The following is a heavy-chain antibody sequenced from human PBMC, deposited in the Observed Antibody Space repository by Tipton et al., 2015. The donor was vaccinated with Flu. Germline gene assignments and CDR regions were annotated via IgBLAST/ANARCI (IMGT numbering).Heavy chain of an antibody. D-gene: IGHD7-27*01. J-gene: IGHJ4*02. CDR2: ISSTGSTI. CDR1: GFTFSTYE. Sequence: SLRLSCAASGFTFSTYEMNWVRQAPGKGLEWVSYISSTGSTINYADSVKGRFTISRDNAKNSLYLQMNSLRAEDTAVYYCATLTGDDYWGQGILVTVSS. V-gene: IGHV3-48*03. CDR3: ATLTGDDY.